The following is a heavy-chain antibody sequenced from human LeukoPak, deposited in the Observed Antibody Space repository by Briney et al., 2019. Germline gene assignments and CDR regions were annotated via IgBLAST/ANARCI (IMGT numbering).Heavy chain of an antibody. Sequence: SETLSLTCAVYGGSFSGYYWSWIRQPPGKGLEWIGEINHSGSTNYNPSLKSRVTISVDTSKNQFSLKLSSVTAADTAVYYCARGPATPDAPGGGAYYFDYWGQGTLVTVSS. D-gene: IGHD2-15*01. V-gene: IGHV4-34*01. CDR3: ARGPATPDAPGGGAYYFDY. CDR1: GGSFSGYY. CDR2: INHSGST. J-gene: IGHJ4*02.